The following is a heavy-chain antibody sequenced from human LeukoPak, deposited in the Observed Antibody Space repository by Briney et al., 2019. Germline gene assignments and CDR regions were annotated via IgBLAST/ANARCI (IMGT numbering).Heavy chain of an antibody. V-gene: IGHV3-23*01. Sequence: PGGSLRLSCAASGFTFSSYAMSWVRQAPGKGLEWVSAISGSGGSTYYADSVKGRFTISRDNSKNTLYLQMNSLRAEDTAVYYCARPGSPASDAFDIWGQGTMVTVSS. CDR3: ARPGSPASDAFDI. CDR2: ISGSGGST. J-gene: IGHJ3*02. D-gene: IGHD1-26*01. CDR1: GFTFSSYA.